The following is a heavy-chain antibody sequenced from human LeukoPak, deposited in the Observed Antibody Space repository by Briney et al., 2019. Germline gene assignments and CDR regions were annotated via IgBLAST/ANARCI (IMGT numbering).Heavy chain of an antibody. Sequence: PSETLSLTCAVYGGSFSHHWSWIRQPPGKGLEWVGEISLSGRTNYNPSLKSRVTISVDTSKNQFSLKLSSVTAADTAVYYCARHSSSSSWPEPPLYYYYMDVWGKGTTVTVSS. V-gene: IGHV4-34*01. CDR3: ARHSSSSSWPEPPLYYYYMDV. J-gene: IGHJ6*03. CDR1: GGSFSHH. D-gene: IGHD6-13*01. CDR2: ISLSGRT.